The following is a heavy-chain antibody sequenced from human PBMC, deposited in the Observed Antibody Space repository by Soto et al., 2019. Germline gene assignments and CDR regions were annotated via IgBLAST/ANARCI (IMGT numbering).Heavy chain of an antibody. CDR3: ARGKWWELPPQSDYYYYGMDV. Sequence: GASVKVSCTDSGCALSSYAISWVRQAPGQGLEWMGGIIPIFGTANYAQKFQGRVTITADESTSTAYMELSSLRSEDTAVYYCARGKWWELPPQSDYYYYGMDVWGQGTTVTVSS. CDR2: IIPIFGTA. D-gene: IGHD1-26*01. J-gene: IGHJ6*02. V-gene: IGHV1-69*13. CDR1: GCALSSYA.